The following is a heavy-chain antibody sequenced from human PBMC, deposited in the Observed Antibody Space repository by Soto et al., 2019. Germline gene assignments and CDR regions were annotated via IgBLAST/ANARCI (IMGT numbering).Heavy chain of an antibody. CDR1: GGSMSSGGYY. J-gene: IGHJ4*02. CDR3: ASSTRYFDWYYFDY. V-gene: IGHV4-31*03. Sequence: QVQLQESGPGLVKASQTLSLTCTVSGGSMSSGGYYWSWIRQHPGKGLEWIGYIYYSGSTYYNPSLQSRVTISVDTSENQFSLKLSSVTAADTAVYYCASSTRYFDWYYFDYWGQGTPVTVSS. D-gene: IGHD3-9*01. CDR2: IYYSGST.